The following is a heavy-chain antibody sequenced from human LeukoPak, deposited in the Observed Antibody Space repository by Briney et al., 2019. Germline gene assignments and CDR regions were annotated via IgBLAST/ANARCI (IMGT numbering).Heavy chain of an antibody. CDR1: GGSIRSSYYY. J-gene: IGHJ6*02. D-gene: IGHD3-22*01. V-gene: IGHV4-39*07. Sequence: SETLSLTCTVSGGSIRSSYYYWGWIRQPPGKGLEWIGSIYDSGSTNYNPSLKSRVTISVDTSKNQFSLKLSSVTAADTAVYYCAREVRQYYYGMDVWGQGTTVAVSS. CDR3: AREVRQYYYGMDV. CDR2: IYDSGST.